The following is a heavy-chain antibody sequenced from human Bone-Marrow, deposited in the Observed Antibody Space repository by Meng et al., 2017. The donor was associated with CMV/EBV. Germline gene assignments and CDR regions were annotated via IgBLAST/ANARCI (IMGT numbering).Heavy chain of an antibody. J-gene: IGHJ4*02. Sequence: GGSLRLSCAASGFTFDDYAMHWVRQAPGKGLEWVSGISWNSGSIGYADSVKGRFTISRDNAKNSPYLQMNSLRAEDTALYYCVFLVGGKWGQGTLVTVSS. D-gene: IGHD3-10*01. V-gene: IGHV3-9*01. CDR2: ISWNSGSI. CDR1: GFTFDDYA. CDR3: VFLVGGK.